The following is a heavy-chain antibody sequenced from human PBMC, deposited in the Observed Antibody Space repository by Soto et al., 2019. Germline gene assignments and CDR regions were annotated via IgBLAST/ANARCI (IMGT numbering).Heavy chain of an antibody. V-gene: IGHV1-69*01. D-gene: IGHD2-2*01. CDR2: IIPIFGTA. Sequence: QVQLVQSGAEVKKPGSSVKVSCKASGGTFSSYAISWVRQAPGQGLEWMGGIIPIFGTANYAQKFQGRVTITADESTSTDYMELSSLRSEDTAVYYCAREARNLYCSSTSCYLANGMDVWGQGTTVTVSS. CDR1: GGTFSSYA. CDR3: AREARNLYCSSTSCYLANGMDV. J-gene: IGHJ6*02.